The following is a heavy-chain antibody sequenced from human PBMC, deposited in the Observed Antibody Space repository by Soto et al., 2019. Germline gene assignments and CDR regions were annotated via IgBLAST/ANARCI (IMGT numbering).Heavy chain of an antibody. Sequence: QVQLVQSGAEVKKPGASVKVSCMASGYTFTSYGISWVRQAPGQGLEWMGWISAYNGNTNYAQKLQGRVTMTTDTSTSTAYMELRSLRSDDTAVYYCARDTAAAGTNIYYYGMDVWGQGTTVTVSS. V-gene: IGHV1-18*01. CDR2: ISAYNGNT. CDR1: GYTFTSYG. J-gene: IGHJ6*02. D-gene: IGHD6-13*01. CDR3: ARDTAAAGTNIYYYGMDV.